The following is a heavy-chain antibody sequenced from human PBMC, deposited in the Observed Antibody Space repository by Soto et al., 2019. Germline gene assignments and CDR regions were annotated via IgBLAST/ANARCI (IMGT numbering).Heavy chain of an antibody. J-gene: IGHJ4*02. CDR1: GFTFRMFA. Sequence: EVQLLESGGGLVQPGGSLRLSCAASGFTFRMFAMNWVRQAPGKGLEWVASMTYSGGGTNYADSVRGRFTISRDNSKNTLSLQMTSLRVDDTAGYYCATVMRSTSSTANFDYWGRGTLVTVSS. D-gene: IGHD3-16*01. V-gene: IGHV3-23*01. CDR3: ATVMRSTSSTANFDY. CDR2: MTYSGGGT.